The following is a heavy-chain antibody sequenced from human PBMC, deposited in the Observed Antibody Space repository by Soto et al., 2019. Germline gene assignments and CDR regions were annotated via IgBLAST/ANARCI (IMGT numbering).Heavy chain of an antibody. CDR1: GFTFSSYT. D-gene: IGHD2-2*01. Sequence: DVQLVESGGGLVKPGGSLRLSCAASGFTFSSYTMNWVRQAPGKGLEWVSSISSSSSYIYYADSVKGRFTISRDNAENSPYLQMNSLRAEDTAVYFCARQGNTFCYDYWGQGTLVTVSS. V-gene: IGHV3-21*01. CDR3: ARQGNTFCYDY. CDR2: ISSSSSYI. J-gene: IGHJ4*02.